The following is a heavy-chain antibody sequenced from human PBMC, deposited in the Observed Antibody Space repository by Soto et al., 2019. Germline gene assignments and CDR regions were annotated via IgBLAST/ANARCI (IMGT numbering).Heavy chain of an antibody. CDR3: ARDTSRGEYDY. CDR1: GYTFTSYG. J-gene: IGHJ4*02. Sequence: QVQLVQSVAEVKKPGASVKVSCKASGYTFTSYGISWVRQAPGQGLEWMGWINVYNGNTKYAQKLQGRVTMTTDTSTSTAYLDLRSLRSDDTAVYFCARDTSRGEYDYWGQGTLVTVSS. CDR2: INVYNGNT. V-gene: IGHV1-18*01. D-gene: IGHD3-10*01.